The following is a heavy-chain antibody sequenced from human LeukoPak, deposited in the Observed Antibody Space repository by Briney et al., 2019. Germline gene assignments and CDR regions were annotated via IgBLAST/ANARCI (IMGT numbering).Heavy chain of an antibody. J-gene: IGHJ3*02. V-gene: IGHV4-59*11. D-gene: IGHD4-17*01. CDR1: ADSFSSHY. CDR3: ARDLVTVTKGFDI. CDR2: ISYIGSP. Sequence: SETLSLTCAVSADSFSSHYWTWIRQPPGKGLEWIGYISYIGSPNYNPSLKSRVTISIGTSKNQFSLKLSSVTAADTAVYYCARDLVTVTKGFDIWGQGTMVSVSS.